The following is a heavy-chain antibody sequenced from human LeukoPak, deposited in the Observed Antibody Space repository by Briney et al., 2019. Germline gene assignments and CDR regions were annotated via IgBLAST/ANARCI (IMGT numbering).Heavy chain of an antibody. CDR1: GGSISSYY. CDR3: ARLASGSYGPLTPFDY. CDR2: IYNSGST. Sequence: SETLSLTCTVSGGSISSYYWSWIRQPPGKGLEWIGYIYNSGSTNYNHSLKSRVTISEDTSKNQFSLRLSSVTAADTAVYYSARLASGSYGPLTPFDYWGQGTLVTVSS. D-gene: IGHD1-26*01. V-gene: IGHV4-59*08. J-gene: IGHJ4*02.